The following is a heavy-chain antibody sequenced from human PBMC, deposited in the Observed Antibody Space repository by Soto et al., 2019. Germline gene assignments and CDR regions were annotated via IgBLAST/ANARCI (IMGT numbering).Heavy chain of an antibody. CDR1: GGSFRGYY. V-gene: IGHV4-34*01. CDR2: INHSGST. J-gene: IGHJ6*02. Sequence: SETLSLTCAVYGGSFRGYYWSWSRQPPGKGLEWIGEINHSGSTNYNPSPKSRVTISVDTSKNQFSLKLSSVTAADTAVYYCARGYYGDYYYYGMDVWGQGTTVTVSS. CDR3: ARGYYGDYYYYGMDV. D-gene: IGHD4-17*01.